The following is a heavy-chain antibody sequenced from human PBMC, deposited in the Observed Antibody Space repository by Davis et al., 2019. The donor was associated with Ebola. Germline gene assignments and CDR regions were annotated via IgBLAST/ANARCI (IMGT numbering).Heavy chain of an antibody. Sequence: ASVKVSCKASGYTFTSYGISWVRQAPGQGLEWMGWISAYNGNTNYAQKFQGRVTITADKSTSTAYMELSSLRSEDTAVYYCARDSWGLVHGAFDIWGQGTMVTVSS. D-gene: IGHD6-6*01. CDR1: GYTFTSYG. CDR3: ARDSWGLVHGAFDI. V-gene: IGHV1-18*01. J-gene: IGHJ3*02. CDR2: ISAYNGNT.